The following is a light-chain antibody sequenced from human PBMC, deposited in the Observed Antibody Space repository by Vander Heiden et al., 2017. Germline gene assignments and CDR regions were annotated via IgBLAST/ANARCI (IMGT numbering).Light chain of an antibody. CDR3: QQRSNWPPIT. CDR2: DAS. V-gene: IGKV3-11*01. J-gene: IGKJ5*01. CDR1: QSVSSS. Sequence: ELVLTQSPATLSLSPGERATLSCRASQSVSSSLVWYQQKPGQAPRRLIYDASNRAAGIPARCSGSGSGTDFTLTTSSVELEDFAVDYCQQRSNWPPITFGQGTRLEIK.